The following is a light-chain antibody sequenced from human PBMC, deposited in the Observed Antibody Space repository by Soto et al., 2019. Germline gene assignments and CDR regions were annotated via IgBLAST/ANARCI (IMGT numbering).Light chain of an antibody. V-gene: IGLV1-40*01. CDR1: SSNIGAGYD. J-gene: IGLJ3*02. CDR2: DNS. Sequence: QSALTQPPSVSGSPGQRVTISCTGSSSNIGAGYDVHWYQQLPGTAPKLLIYDNSNRPSGVPDRFSGAKSGTTTSLAIAGVQAEDEADYYCQSYDSGRSGWVFGGGTKLTVL. CDR3: QSYDSGRSGWV.